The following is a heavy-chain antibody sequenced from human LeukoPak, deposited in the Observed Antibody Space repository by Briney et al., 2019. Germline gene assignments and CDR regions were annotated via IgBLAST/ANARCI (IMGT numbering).Heavy chain of an antibody. CDR1: SGSISSYY. CDR3: ARDLRRYFDL. CDR2: IHYSGST. V-gene: IGHV4-59*01. J-gene: IGHJ2*01. Sequence: SETLSLTCTVSSGSISSYYWSWIRQPPGKGLEWIGYIHYSGSTNYNPSLKSRVTVSVDTSKNQFSLKLNSVTTADTAIYYCARDLRRYFDLWGRGTLVTVSS.